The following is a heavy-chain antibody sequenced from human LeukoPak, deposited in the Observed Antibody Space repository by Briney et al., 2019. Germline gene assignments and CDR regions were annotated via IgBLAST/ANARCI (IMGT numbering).Heavy chain of an antibody. J-gene: IGHJ4*02. Sequence: GRSLRLSCAAPGFTFSSYGMHWVRQAPGKGLEWVAVISYDGSNKYYADSVKGRFTISRDNSKNTLYLQMNSLRAEDTAVYYCAKAVGQVVVAAHFDYWGQGTLVTVSS. CDR3: AKAVGQVVVAAHFDY. D-gene: IGHD2-15*01. CDR1: GFTFSSYG. CDR2: ISYDGSNK. V-gene: IGHV3-30*18.